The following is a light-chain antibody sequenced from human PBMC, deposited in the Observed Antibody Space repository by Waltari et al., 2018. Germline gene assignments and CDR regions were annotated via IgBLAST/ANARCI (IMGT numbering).Light chain of an antibody. CDR3: SSYTSISTWV. Sequence: QSALTQPASVSGSPGQSITISCTATSSDIISDNHVSWYQQHPGKAPKVMIYDVNNRPSGVSDRFSGSRSGNTASRTVSGLQAEDEADYYCSSYTSISTWVFGGGTKLTVV. J-gene: IGLJ3*02. CDR1: SSDIISDNH. CDR2: DVN. V-gene: IGLV2-14*03.